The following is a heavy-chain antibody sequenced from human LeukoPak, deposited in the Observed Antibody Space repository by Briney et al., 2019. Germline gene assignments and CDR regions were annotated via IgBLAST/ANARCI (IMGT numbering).Heavy chain of an antibody. J-gene: IGHJ4*02. CDR2: IIPIFGTA. CDR1: GGTFSSYA. D-gene: IGHD2-2*01. V-gene: IGHV1-69*01. Sequence: ASVKVSCKASGGTFSSYAISWVRQAPGQGLEWMGGIIPIFGTANYAQKFQGRVTITADESTSTAYMELSSLRSEDTAVYCCARGSDIVVVPAATSFDYWGQGTLVTVSS. CDR3: ARGSDIVVVPAATSFDY.